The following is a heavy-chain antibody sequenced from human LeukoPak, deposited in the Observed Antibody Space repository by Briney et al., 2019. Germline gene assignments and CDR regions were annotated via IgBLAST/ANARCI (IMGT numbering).Heavy chain of an antibody. J-gene: IGHJ3*02. CDR1: GYTFTGYY. CDR3: ASYSGSFDAFDI. V-gene: IGHV1-2*02. Sequence: ASVKVPCKASGYTFTGYYMHWVRPAPGQGLEWMGWINPNSGGTNYAQKFQGRVTMTRDTSISTAYMELSRLRSDDTAVYYCASYSGSFDAFDIWGQGTMVTVSS. D-gene: IGHD1-26*01. CDR2: INPNSGGT.